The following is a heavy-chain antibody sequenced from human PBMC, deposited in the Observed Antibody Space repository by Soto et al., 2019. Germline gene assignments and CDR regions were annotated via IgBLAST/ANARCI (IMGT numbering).Heavy chain of an antibody. CDR2: TYYRSKWHN. Sequence: SQTLSLTCVISGDSVSSNSAAWNWIRQSPSGGLEWLGRTYYRSKWHNDYAISVKSRITVNPDTSKNLFSLQLKSVTPEDTAVYYCARQVGGGIDYWGQGTLVTVSS. D-gene: IGHD1-26*01. V-gene: IGHV6-1*01. CDR1: GDSVSSNSAA. CDR3: ARQVGGGIDY. J-gene: IGHJ4*02.